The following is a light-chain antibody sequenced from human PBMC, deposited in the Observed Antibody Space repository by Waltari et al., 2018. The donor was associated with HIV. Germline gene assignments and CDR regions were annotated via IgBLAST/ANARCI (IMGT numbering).Light chain of an antibody. V-gene: IGLV1-47*01. CDR3: AAWDDSLSGLV. J-gene: IGLJ2*01. CDR1: TSNIGRNY. Sequence: QSVLTQPPSTSGTPGQRVTISCSGSTSNIGRNYVYWYQQFPGKTPKLLIYRNDLRPSGVPDRSSGSTSGTSASLAISGLRSEDEADYYCAAWDDSLSGLVFGGGTKLTVL. CDR2: RND.